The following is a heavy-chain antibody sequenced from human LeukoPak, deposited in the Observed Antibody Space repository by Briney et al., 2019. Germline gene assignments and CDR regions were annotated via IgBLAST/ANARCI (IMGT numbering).Heavy chain of an antibody. CDR1: AFTFSDYS. Sequence: GGSLRLSCAASAFTFSDYSMNWVRQAPGKGLEWISYIDTSSSTIYADSVMGRFTISRDNAKESLYLQMNSLRDEDTAVYYCARGAFWSGYVAYYGFDVWGQGTTVTVSS. CDR2: IDTSSST. V-gene: IGHV3-48*02. J-gene: IGHJ6*02. D-gene: IGHD3-3*01. CDR3: ARGAFWSGYVAYYGFDV.